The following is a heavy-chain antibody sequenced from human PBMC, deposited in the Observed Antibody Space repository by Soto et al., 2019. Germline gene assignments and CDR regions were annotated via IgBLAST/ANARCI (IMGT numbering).Heavy chain of an antibody. CDR3: AKLLSYYYDSSGPEAIDY. D-gene: IGHD3-22*01. Sequence: PWGSLRLSCAASGFTFSSYGMHWVRQAPGKGLEWVAVISYDGSNKYYADSVKGRFTISRDNSKNTLYLQMNSLRAEDTAVYYCAKLLSYYYDSSGPEAIDYWGQGTLVTVSS. CDR2: ISYDGSNK. V-gene: IGHV3-30*18. CDR1: GFTFSSYG. J-gene: IGHJ4*02.